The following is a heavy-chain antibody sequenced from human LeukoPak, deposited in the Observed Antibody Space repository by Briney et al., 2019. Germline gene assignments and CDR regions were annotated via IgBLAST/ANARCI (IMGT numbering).Heavy chain of an antibody. J-gene: IGHJ5*02. D-gene: IGHD3-16*01. V-gene: IGHV1-18*01. CDR1: GYTFTSYG. CDR2: ISAYNGNT. CDR3: ARDPSNLGWFDP. Sequence: ASVNVSCKASGYTFTSYGISWVRQAPGQGLEWMGWISAYNGNTNYAQKLQGRVTMTTDTSTSTAYMELRSLRSDDTAVYYCARDPSNLGWFDPWGQGTLVTVSS.